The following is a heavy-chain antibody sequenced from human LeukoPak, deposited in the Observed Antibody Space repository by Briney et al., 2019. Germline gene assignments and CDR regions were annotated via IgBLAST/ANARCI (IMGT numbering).Heavy chain of an antibody. V-gene: IGHV3-23*01. Sequence: GGSLRLSCVVSGLTFSNYAMNWVRQAPGKGLEWVSGISGSGGNTYYADFVKGRFTISRDNSKNTLYLQMNSLRAEDTAVYYCANRHYYDSNGYYYPYYFDYWGQGTLVTVSS. J-gene: IGHJ4*02. D-gene: IGHD3-22*01. CDR3: ANRHYYDSNGYYYPYYFDY. CDR1: GLTFSNYA. CDR2: ISGSGGNT.